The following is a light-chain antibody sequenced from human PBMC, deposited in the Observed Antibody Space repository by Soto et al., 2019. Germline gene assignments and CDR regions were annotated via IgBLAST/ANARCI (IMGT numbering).Light chain of an antibody. Sequence: QSVLTQPPSVSGSTGQSVTISCSGSSSDVGSHKSVSWYKQAPGTSPKLMIFEVNNRPSGVPDRFSESKSGNTASLTISGLQPEDEADYYCSAYIASITSHVFGTGTKVTVL. CDR1: SSDVGSHKS. J-gene: IGLJ1*01. V-gene: IGLV2-18*02. CDR2: EVN. CDR3: SAYIASITSHV.